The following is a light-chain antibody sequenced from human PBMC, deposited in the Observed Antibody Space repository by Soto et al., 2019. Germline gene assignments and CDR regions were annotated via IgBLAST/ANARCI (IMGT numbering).Light chain of an antibody. J-gene: IGKJ2*01. Sequence: AIQLTQSPASLSASVGDRVTITCQASPDIKNDVALYQQRPGKAPKLLIYAASSLQSGLPSRFSGSASGTDFTLTISSLQPDDFASYYCLQDDIYPYTFGQGTKLEIK. CDR1: PDIKND. CDR2: AAS. CDR3: LQDDIYPYT. V-gene: IGKV1-6*01.